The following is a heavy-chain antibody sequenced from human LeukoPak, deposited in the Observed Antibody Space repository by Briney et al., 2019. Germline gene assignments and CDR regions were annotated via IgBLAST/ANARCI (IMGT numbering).Heavy chain of an antibody. CDR3: ARDGGGDTMGDPGSYYGMDV. D-gene: IGHD3-10*01. V-gene: IGHV3-64*01. CDR2: ISSNGGST. Sequence: PGGSLRLSCAASGFTFSSYAMHWVRQAPGKGLEYVSAISSNGGSTYYANSVKGRFTISRDNSKNTLYLQMGSLRAEDMAVYYWARDGGGDTMGDPGSYYGMDVWGQGTTVTVSS. J-gene: IGHJ6*02. CDR1: GFTFSSYA.